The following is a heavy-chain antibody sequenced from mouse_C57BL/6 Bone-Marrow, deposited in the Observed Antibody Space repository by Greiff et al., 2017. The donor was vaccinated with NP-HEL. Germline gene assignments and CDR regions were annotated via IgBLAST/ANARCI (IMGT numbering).Heavy chain of an antibody. D-gene: IGHD1-1*01. Sequence: VQLQQSGAELVRPGASVKLSCTASGFNIKDDYMHWVKQRPEQGLEWIGWIDPENGDTEYASKFQGKATITADTSSNTAYLQLSSLTSEDTAVYYCTKGNGSSYGAMDYWGQGTSVTVSS. CDR1: GFNIKDDY. CDR3: TKGNGSSYGAMDY. CDR2: IDPENGDT. J-gene: IGHJ4*01. V-gene: IGHV14-4*01.